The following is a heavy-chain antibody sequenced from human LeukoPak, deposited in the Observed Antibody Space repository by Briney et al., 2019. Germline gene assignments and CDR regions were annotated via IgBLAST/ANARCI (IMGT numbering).Heavy chain of an antibody. CDR3: ARDSVYSSAWSDYHHYGMDV. CDR2: ISGSGGST. D-gene: IGHD6-13*01. Sequence: GGSLRLSCAASGFTFSSYAMSWVRQAPGKVLEWVSAISGSGGSTYYADSVKGRFTISRDNSKNTLYLQMNSLTAEDTAVYYCARDSVYSSAWSDYHHYGMDVWGQGTTVTVSS. V-gene: IGHV3-23*01. CDR1: GFTFSSYA. J-gene: IGHJ6*02.